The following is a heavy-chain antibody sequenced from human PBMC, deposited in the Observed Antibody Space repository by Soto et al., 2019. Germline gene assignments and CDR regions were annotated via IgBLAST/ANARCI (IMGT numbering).Heavy chain of an antibody. CDR2: VSHIGST. CDR3: ARGWVSEICYDQGFDL. D-gene: IGHD3-16*01. V-gene: IGHV4-30-4*08. J-gene: IGHJ5*02. CDR1: EGSVSSGDYF. Sequence: PSETLSLTGTVAEGSVSSGDYFWTWIRQSPGKGLEWIGYVSHIGSTYYNPSLKRRAKVSLETSKNQFSLKLTSVTAADTAVFYCARGWVSEICYDQGFDLWGQGALVTVSS.